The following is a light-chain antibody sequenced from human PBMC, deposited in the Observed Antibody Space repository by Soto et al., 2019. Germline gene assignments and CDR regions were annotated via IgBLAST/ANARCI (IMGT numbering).Light chain of an antibody. J-gene: IGLJ2*01. V-gene: IGLV2-11*01. Sequence: QSALTQPRSVSGSPGQSVTISCTGTSSGVGGYNYVSWYQQHPGKAPNLMIYDVSKRPSGVPDRFSGSKSGNTASLTISGLQAEDEADYYCCSYAGSYVVFGGGTKLTVL. CDR3: CSYAGSYVV. CDR2: DVS. CDR1: SSGVGGYNY.